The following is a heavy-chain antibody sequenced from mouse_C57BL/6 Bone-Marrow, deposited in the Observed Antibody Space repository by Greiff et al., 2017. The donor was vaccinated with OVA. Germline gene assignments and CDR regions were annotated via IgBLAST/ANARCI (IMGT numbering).Heavy chain of an antibody. CDR2: INPNNGGT. V-gene: IGHV1-18*01. Sequence: EVKLMESGPELVKPGASVKIPCKASGYTFTDYNMDWVKQSHGKSLEWIGDINPNNGGTIYNQKFKGKATLTVDKSSSTAYMELRSLTSEDTAVYYCGAIYYDYPFAYWGQGTLVTVSA. CDR3: GAIYYDYPFAY. J-gene: IGHJ3*01. CDR1: GYTFTDYN. D-gene: IGHD2-4*01.